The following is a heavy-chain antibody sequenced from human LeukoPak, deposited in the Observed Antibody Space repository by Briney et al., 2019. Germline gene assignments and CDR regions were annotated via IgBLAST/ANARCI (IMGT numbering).Heavy chain of an antibody. CDR1: GYSFSTHW. CDR2: INPSGGFT. Sequence: ASVKVSCKASGYSFSTHWMHWVRQAPGQGLEWMGIINPSGGFTSYAQKLQGRVTVTRDMSTSTVYMELSNLRSEDTAVYYCARDPSSSGNFYDYWGQGTLVTVSS. D-gene: IGHD6-19*01. CDR3: ARDPSSSGNFYDY. J-gene: IGHJ4*02. V-gene: IGHV1-46*01.